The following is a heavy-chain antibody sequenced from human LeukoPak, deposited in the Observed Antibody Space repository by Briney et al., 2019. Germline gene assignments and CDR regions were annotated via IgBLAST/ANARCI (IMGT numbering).Heavy chain of an antibody. J-gene: IGHJ4*02. CDR3: ARLFVVPAVRNFDY. CDR2: IKQDGSEK. V-gene: IGHV3-7*01. CDR1: GFTFSSYW. Sequence: PGRSLRLSCAASGFTFSSYWMSWVRQAPGKGLEWVANIKQDGSEKYYVDSVKGRFTISRDNAKNSLYLQMNSLRAEDTAVYYCARLFVVPAVRNFDYWGQGTLVTVSS. D-gene: IGHD2-2*01.